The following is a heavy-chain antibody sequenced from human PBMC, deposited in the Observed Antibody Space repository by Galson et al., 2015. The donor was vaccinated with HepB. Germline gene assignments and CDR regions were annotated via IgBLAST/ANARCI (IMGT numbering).Heavy chain of an antibody. CDR1: GYSFTSYW. Sequence: QSGAEVKKPGESLKISCTGSGYSFTSYWIGWVRQMPGKGLEWMGIIYPGDSDTRYSPSFQGQVTISADKSISTAYLQWSSLKASDTAMYYCARGGIEMATISSVDYWGQGTLVTVSS. CDR3: ARGGIEMATISSVDY. V-gene: IGHV5-51*03. J-gene: IGHJ4*02. D-gene: IGHD5-24*01. CDR2: IYPGDSDT.